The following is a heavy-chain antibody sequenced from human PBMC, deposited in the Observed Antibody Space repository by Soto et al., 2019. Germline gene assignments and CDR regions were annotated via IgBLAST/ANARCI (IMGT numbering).Heavy chain of an antibody. V-gene: IGHV5-10-1*01. J-gene: IGHJ4*02. CDR2: IDPSDFDS. Sequence: GESLKISCQGSGYSFTSYWISWVREMPGKGLEWMGRIDPSDFDSDYSPSFQGRVTISIDRSISTAYLQWSSLKASDTAMYYCARSFGASDYFDSWGQGTLVTVSS. D-gene: IGHD3-10*01. CDR3: ARSFGASDYFDS. CDR1: GYSFTSYW.